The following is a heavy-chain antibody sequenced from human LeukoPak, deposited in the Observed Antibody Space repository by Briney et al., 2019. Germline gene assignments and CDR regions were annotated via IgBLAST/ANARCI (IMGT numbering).Heavy chain of an antibody. CDR1: GGTFSSYA. CDR3: ARGHCSGGGCYFDY. Sequence: SVKVSCKASGGTFSSYAISWVRQTPGQGLEWMGGIIPIFGTANYAQKFQGRVTITADESTSTAYMELSSLRSEDTAVYYCARGHCSGGGCYFDYWGQGTLVTVSS. J-gene: IGHJ4*02. D-gene: IGHD2-15*01. V-gene: IGHV1-69*13. CDR2: IIPIFGTA.